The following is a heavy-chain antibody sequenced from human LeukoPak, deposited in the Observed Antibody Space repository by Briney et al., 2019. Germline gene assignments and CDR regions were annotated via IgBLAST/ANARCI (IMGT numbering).Heavy chain of an antibody. CDR1: GYTFTSYG. J-gene: IGHJ4*02. CDR3: ARDLQRGYSSGRYSWGTGSSNDY. D-gene: IGHD6-19*01. CDR2: ISGYNGNT. Sequence: ASVKVSCKASGYTFTSYGISWVRQAPGQGLEWMGWISGYNGNTNYAQEKLQGRVTMTTDTSTSTAYMELRSLRSGDPAVYYCARDLQRGYSSGRYSWGTGSSNDYWGQGTLVTVSS. V-gene: IGHV1-18*01.